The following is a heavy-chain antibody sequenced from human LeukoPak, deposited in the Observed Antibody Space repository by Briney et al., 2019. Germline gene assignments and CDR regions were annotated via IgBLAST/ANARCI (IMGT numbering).Heavy chain of an antibody. CDR3: PRHRKYRGGRYPSHYYYYMHV. CDR2: FSYSGSP. CDR1: GGSISSSSYY. V-gene: IGHV4-39*07. D-gene: IGHD1-26*01. J-gene: IGHJ6*03. Sequence: SETLSLTCSVSGGSISSSSYYWGWIRQPPGKGLEWIGSFSYSGSPYYSPTLKSRVTISLDTSTNQFSLNMRSVPAADPAVYYCPRHRKYRGGRYPSHYYYYMHVWGKGTKVTVSS.